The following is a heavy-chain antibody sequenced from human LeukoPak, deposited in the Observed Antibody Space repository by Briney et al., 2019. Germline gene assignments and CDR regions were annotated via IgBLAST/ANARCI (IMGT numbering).Heavy chain of an antibody. D-gene: IGHD1-26*01. CDR2: IYHSGST. J-gene: IGHJ5*02. V-gene: IGHV4-30-2*01. CDR1: GGSISSGGYY. Sequence: PSETLSLTCTVSGGSISSGGYYWSWIRQPPGKGLEWIGYIYHSGSTCYNPSLKSRVTISVDRSKNQFSLKLSSVTAADTAVYYCARDGIVGATTHFDPWGQGTLVTVSS. CDR3: ARDGIVGATTHFDP.